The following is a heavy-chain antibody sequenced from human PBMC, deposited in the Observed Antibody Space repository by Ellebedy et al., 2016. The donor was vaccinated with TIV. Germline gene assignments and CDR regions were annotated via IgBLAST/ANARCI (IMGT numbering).Heavy chain of an antibody. V-gene: IGHV1-18*04. J-gene: IGHJ4*02. CDR1: GYTFTTFG. D-gene: IGHD3-9*01. Sequence: ASVKVSCKASGYTFTTFGISWVRQAPGQGLEWMGWISTFNGNTKYAQMFQGRVTMTTDSSTRTAYLELGRLTSDDTAVYYCARDLVNPDYWGQGTLVTVSS. CDR2: ISTFNGNT. CDR3: ARDLVNPDY.